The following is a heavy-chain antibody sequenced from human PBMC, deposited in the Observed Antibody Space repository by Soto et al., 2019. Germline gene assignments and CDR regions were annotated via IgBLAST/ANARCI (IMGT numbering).Heavy chain of an antibody. Sequence: QDQLVQSGAEVKKPGSSVKVSCKASGGTFSSHTFSWVRQAPGQGLEWMGRIIPALGTATYAQKFQGRVTITADESATTVYLERTSPRSEDTAVYYCARPDFGDYWYFDLWGRGTLVTVSS. CDR3: ARPDFGDYWYFDL. J-gene: IGHJ2*01. D-gene: IGHD4-17*01. CDR1: GGTFSSHT. CDR2: IIPALGTA. V-gene: IGHV1-69*08.